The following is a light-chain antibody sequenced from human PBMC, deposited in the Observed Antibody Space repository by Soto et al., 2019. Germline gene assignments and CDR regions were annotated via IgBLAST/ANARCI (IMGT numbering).Light chain of an antibody. CDR1: SSDVGGYKY. Sequence: QSALTQPASVSGSPGQSITISCTGSSSDVGGYKYVSWYQQHPDKATNLMFYEVTNRPSGVSNRFSGAKSGNTASLTISGLQAEDEADYYCRSYTSSSTRVFGTGTKLTVL. CDR2: EVT. J-gene: IGLJ1*01. CDR3: RSYTSSSTRV. V-gene: IGLV2-14*01.